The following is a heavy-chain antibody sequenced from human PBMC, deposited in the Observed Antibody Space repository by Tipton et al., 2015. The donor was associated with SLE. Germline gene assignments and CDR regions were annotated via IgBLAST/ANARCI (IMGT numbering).Heavy chain of an antibody. Sequence: SLRLSCAASGFTFSSYAMHWVRQAPGKGLEWVAVISYDGSNKYYADSVKGRFTISRDNSKNTLYLQMNSLRAEDTAVYYCARDNAVTTGYFQHWGQGTLVTVSS. V-gene: IGHV3-30*04. J-gene: IGHJ1*01. CDR3: ARDNAVTTGYFQH. CDR2: ISYDGSNK. CDR1: GFTFSSYA. D-gene: IGHD4-17*01.